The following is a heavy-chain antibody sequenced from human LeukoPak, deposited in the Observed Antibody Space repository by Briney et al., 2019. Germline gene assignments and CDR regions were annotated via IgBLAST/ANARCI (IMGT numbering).Heavy chain of an antibody. Sequence: SETLSLTCTVSGGSISTYYFSWIRQPAGKGLEWIGHIYTSGRTDYNPSLKCRVTMSVDTSKNQFSLKLSSVTAADTAVYYCARDRHCTSTSCHSDAFDVWGQGTLVTVSS. D-gene: IGHD2-2*01. V-gene: IGHV4-4*07. J-gene: IGHJ3*01. CDR2: IYTSGRT. CDR1: GGSISTYY. CDR3: ARDRHCTSTSCHSDAFDV.